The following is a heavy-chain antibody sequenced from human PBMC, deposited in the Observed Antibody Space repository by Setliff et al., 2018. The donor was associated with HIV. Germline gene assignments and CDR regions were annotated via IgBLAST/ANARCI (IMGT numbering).Heavy chain of an antibody. D-gene: IGHD2-21*01. CDR3: ARLGRAIDDGGSSLRLDF. V-gene: IGHV4-4*09. CDR2: ISSSGTT. J-gene: IGHJ4*02. CDR1: DDSFSNYD. Sequence: SENLSLTCVVSDDSFSNYDWTWIRQSPGKALEWIGYISSSGTTNYNPSLRSRVTISMDTSNTRFSLWLRSATAADTATYFCARLGRAIDDGGSSLRLDFWGQGMLVTVSS.